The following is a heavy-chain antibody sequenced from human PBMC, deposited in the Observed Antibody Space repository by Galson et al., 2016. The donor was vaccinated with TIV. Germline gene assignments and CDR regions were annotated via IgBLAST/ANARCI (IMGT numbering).Heavy chain of an antibody. J-gene: IGHJ3*02. CDR1: GYFFPSYW. D-gene: IGHD6-19*01. Sequence: QSGAEVKKPGDSLKISCKGSGYFFPSYWIGWVRQMPGKGLEWMGIIYPGDSDPRYSPSLQGQVTISADKSISTAYLQWSSLKASDTAMYYCARLSRQWLVYAFDIWGQGTMVTVSS. CDR2: IYPGDSDP. V-gene: IGHV5-51*01. CDR3: ARLSRQWLVYAFDI.